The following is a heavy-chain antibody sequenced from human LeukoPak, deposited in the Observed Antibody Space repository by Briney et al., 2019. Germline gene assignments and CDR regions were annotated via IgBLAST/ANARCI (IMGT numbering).Heavy chain of an antibody. J-gene: IGHJ6*02. Sequence: PGGSLRLSCAASGFTFSSYAMRWVRQAPGKGLEWVAVISYDGSNKYYADSVKGRFTISRDNSKNTLYLQMNSLRAEDTAVYYCARDLVPAMVTQYYYYGMDVWGQGTTVTVSS. CDR1: GFTFSSYA. CDR2: ISYDGSNK. V-gene: IGHV3-30*04. D-gene: IGHD5-18*01. CDR3: ARDLVPAMVTQYYYYGMDV.